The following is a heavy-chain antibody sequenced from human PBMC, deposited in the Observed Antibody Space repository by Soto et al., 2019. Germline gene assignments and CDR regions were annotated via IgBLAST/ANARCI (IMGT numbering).Heavy chain of an antibody. V-gene: IGHV1-69*12. Sequence: QVQLVQSGAEVTKPGSSVKVSCKASGGTFSSYAISWVRQAPGQGLEWMGGIIPIFGTADDAQKFQGRVAIAAAPYTCTADMEVRSLRSEDTAVYLCASAWRPSYYYGMDVWGEGTTVTVSS. D-gene: IGHD3-3*01. CDR3: ASAWRPSYYYGMDV. CDR2: IIPIFGTA. J-gene: IGHJ6*04. CDR1: GGTFSSYA.